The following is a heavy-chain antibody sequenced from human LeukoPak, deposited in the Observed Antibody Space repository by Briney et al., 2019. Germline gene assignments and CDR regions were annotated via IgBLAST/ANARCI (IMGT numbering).Heavy chain of an antibody. J-gene: IGHJ4*02. Sequence: GGSLRLSCAASGFTFSSHRMSWVRQAPGKGLEWVANIKKDGSEKYYVDSVKGRFTISRDNAKNSLYLQMNSLRAEDTAVYFCARVGALSSSWLFYWGQGTLVTVSS. CDR3: ARVGALSSSWLFY. CDR1: GFTFSSHR. V-gene: IGHV3-7*01. CDR2: IKKDGSEK. D-gene: IGHD6-13*01.